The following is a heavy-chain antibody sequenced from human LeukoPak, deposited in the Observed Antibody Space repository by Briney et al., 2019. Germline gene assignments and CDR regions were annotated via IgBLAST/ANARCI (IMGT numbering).Heavy chain of an antibody. CDR3: ARVLARYSSSKYYFDY. Sequence: GASVKVSCKASGYTFTGYYMHWVRQATGQGLEWMGWMNPNSGNTGYAQKFQGRVTITRNTSISTAYMELSSLRSEDTAVYYCARVLARYSSSKYYFDYWGQGTLVTVSS. V-gene: IGHV1-8*03. CDR2: MNPNSGNT. D-gene: IGHD6-13*01. J-gene: IGHJ4*02. CDR1: GYTFTGYY.